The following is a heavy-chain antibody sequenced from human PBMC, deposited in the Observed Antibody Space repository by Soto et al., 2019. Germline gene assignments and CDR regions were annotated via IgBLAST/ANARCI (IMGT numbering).Heavy chain of an antibody. V-gene: IGHV3-74*01. D-gene: IGHD6-6*01. CDR2: INSDGSST. J-gene: IGHJ4*02. CDR1: GFTFSSYW. CDR3: AREGYSSSSGQFYFDY. Sequence: GGSLRLSCAASGFTFSSYWMHWVRQAPGKGLVWVSRINSDGSSTSYADSVKGRFTISRDNAKNTLYLQMNSLRAEDTAVYYCAREGYSSSSGQFYFDYWGQGTLVTVSS.